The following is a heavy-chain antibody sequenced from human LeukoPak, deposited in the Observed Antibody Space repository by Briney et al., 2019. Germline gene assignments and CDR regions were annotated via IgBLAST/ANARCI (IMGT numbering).Heavy chain of an antibody. CDR3: ARKATTGPTKAGFDI. CDR2: IYYSGSI. CDR1: GYSISSSNY. V-gene: IGHV4-28*05. J-gene: IGHJ3*02. D-gene: IGHD4-17*01. Sequence: SETLSLTCAVSGYSISSSNYWAWIRQPPGKGLEWIGHIYYSGSIYYNPSLKSRVTMSVDTSKNQFSLKLSSVTAVDTAVYYCARKATTGPTKAGFDIWGQGTMVTVSS.